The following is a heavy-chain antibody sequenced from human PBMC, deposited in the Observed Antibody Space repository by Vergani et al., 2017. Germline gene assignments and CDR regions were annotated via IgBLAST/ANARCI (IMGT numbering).Heavy chain of an antibody. V-gene: IGHV6-1*01. CDR2: KYYRSKWNN. CDR3: ARVPHGHYYDSSGYPFDP. D-gene: IGHD3-22*01. Sequence: QVQLQQSGPGLVKPSQTLSLTCAISGDSVSSNSAAWNWIRQSPSRGLEWLGRKYYRSKWNNDYAVSVKSRITINPDTSKNQFSLQLNSVTPEDTAVYYCARVPHGHYYDSSGYPFDPWGQGTLVTVSS. J-gene: IGHJ5*02. CDR1: GDSVSSNSAA.